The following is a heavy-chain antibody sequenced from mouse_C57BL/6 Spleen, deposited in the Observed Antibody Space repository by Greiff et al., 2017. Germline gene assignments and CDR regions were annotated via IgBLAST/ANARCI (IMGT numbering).Heavy chain of an antibody. Sequence: EVQLQQSGAELVRPGASVKLSCTASGFNIKDYYMHWVKQRPEQGLEWIGWIDPENGDTEYASKFQGKATITADTSSNTAYLQLSSLTSEDTAVYYCTTPCGNYDAYWGQGTLVTVSA. J-gene: IGHJ3*01. CDR1: GFNIKDYY. CDR3: TTPCGNYDAY. CDR2: IDPENGDT. D-gene: IGHD2-1*01. V-gene: IGHV14-4*01.